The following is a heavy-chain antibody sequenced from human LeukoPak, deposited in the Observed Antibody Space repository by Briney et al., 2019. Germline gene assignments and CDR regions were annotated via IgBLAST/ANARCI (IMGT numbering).Heavy chain of an antibody. D-gene: IGHD2-2*02. CDR2: INNDGGGT. V-gene: IGHV3-74*01. Sequence: GGPLRLSCAASGFTFGSYWMYWVRRAPGKGLVYIARINNDGGGTTYADSVKGRFTISRDNARNGVYLQMNSLRAEDTAVYYCARGGPYHAFDIWGQRTMVTVSS. CDR3: ARGGPYHAFDI. J-gene: IGHJ3*02. CDR1: GFTFGSYW.